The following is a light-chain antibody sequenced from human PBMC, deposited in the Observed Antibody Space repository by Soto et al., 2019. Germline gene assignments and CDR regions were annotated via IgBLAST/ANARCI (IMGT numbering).Light chain of an antibody. J-gene: IGKJ3*01. CDR2: EAS. CDR3: QLAGT. V-gene: IGKV3-11*01. Sequence: EIVLTQSPATLSLSPGERATLSCRASQSVGNNLAWYQQKRGQAPGLLIYEASTRATGIPARFSGSGSGTDFTLTISSLEPEDFAVYFCQLAGTFGPGAKVEVK. CDR1: QSVGNN.